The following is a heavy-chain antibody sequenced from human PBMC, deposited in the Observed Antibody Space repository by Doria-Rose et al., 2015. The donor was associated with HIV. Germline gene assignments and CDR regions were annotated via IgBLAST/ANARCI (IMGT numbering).Heavy chain of an antibody. Sequence: QAQLQESGPGLVKPSETLSLTCSVSGGSISHYYLRSVRQTPRKGLEYIGDIFHTGSTNYSPSLKSRVSISIDTSKNKFSLRLSSVTAADTAVYYCARVLSGTYDYWGQGTLVTVSS. J-gene: IGHJ4*02. CDR2: IFHTGST. CDR3: ARVLSGTYDY. V-gene: IGHV4-59*01. CDR1: GGSISHYY. D-gene: IGHD1-26*01.